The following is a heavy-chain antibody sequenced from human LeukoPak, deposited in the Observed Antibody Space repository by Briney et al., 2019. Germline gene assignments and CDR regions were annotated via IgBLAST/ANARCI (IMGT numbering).Heavy chain of an antibody. CDR1: GGSFSGCY. CDR2: INHSGST. CDR3: ARDVFELGLPSEGDY. V-gene: IGHV4-34*01. D-gene: IGHD1-26*01. Sequence: PSETLSLTCAVYGGSFSGCYWSWIRQPPGKGLEWIGEINHSGSTYYNPSLKSRVTISVDTSKNQFSLKLSSVTAADTAVYYCARDVFELGLPSEGDYWGQGTLVTVSS. J-gene: IGHJ4*02.